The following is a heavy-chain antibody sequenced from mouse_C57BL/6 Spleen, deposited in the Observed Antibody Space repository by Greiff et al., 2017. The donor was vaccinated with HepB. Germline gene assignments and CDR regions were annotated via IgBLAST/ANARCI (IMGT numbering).Heavy chain of an antibody. CDR2: ISSGSSTI. CDR3: AKGDGYFAFAY. J-gene: IGHJ3*01. Sequence: DVQLVESGGGLVKPGGSLKLSCAASGFTFSDYGMHWVRQAPEKGLEWVAYISSGSSTIYYADTVKGRFTISRDNAKNTLFLQMTSLRSEDTAMYYCAKGDGYFAFAYWGQGTLVTVSA. CDR1: GFTFSDYG. D-gene: IGHD2-3*01. V-gene: IGHV5-17*01.